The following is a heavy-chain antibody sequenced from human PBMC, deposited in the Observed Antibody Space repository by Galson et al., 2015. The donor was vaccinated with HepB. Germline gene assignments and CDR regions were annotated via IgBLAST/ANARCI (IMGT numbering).Heavy chain of an antibody. V-gene: IGHV3-33*01. J-gene: IGHJ4*02. D-gene: IGHD2-21*01. CDR1: GFTFSSYG. CDR2: IWYDGSNK. Sequence: SLRLSCAASGFTFSSYGMHWVRQAPGKGLEWVAVIWYDGSNKYYADSVKGRFTISRDNSKNTLYLQMNSLRAEDTAVYYCARDRCGGDCYPNYWGQGTLVTVSS. CDR3: ARDRCGGDCYPNY.